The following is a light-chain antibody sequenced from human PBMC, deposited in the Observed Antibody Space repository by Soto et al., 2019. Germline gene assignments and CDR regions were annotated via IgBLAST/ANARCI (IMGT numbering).Light chain of an antibody. J-gene: IGKJ4*01. CDR2: DAS. CDR1: QSVSSY. CDR3: QKRSNWPIT. V-gene: IGKV3-11*01. Sequence: EIVLTQSPATLSLSPGERATLSCRASQSVSSYLAWYQQKPGQAPRLLIYDASNRATGIPARFSGSGSGTDFTLTISSQEPEDFAVYYCQKRSNWPITFGGGTKVEIK.